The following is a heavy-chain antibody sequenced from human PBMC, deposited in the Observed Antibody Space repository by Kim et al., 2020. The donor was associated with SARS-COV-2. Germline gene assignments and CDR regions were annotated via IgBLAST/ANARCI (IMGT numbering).Heavy chain of an antibody. CDR3: ARDHPHGYYYDSSGYYPFDP. CDR2: INAGNGNT. V-gene: IGHV1-3*01. J-gene: IGHJ5*02. D-gene: IGHD3-22*01. Sequence: ASVKVSCKASGYTFTSYAMHWVRQAPGQRLEWMGWINAGNGNTKYSQKFQGRVTITRDTSASTAYMELSSLRSEDTAVYYCARDHPHGYYYDSSGYYPFDPWGQGTLVTVSS. CDR1: GYTFTSYA.